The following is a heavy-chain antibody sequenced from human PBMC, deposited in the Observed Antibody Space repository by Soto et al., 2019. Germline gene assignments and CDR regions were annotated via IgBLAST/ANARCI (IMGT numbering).Heavy chain of an antibody. CDR3: ARDFSMVVVAPGN. Sequence: PSETLSLTCAVYGGSFSGYYWSWIRQTPGKGLEWIGEIYHSGTTNYNPPLKSRVIISVDASKKQFSLKLTSVTAADTAVYYWARDFSMVVVAPGNWGKGTLVTVSS. D-gene: IGHD3-22*01. J-gene: IGHJ4*02. CDR2: IYHSGTT. CDR1: GGSFSGYY. V-gene: IGHV4-34*01.